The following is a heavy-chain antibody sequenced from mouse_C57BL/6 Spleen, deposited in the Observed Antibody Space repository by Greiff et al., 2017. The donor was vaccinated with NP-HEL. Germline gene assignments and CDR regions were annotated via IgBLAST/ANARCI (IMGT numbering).Heavy chain of an antibody. V-gene: IGHV1-5*01. D-gene: IGHD2-4*01. CDR3: TRGEDYDGAWFAY. CDR1: GYTFTSYW. Sequence: VQLQQSGTVLARPGASVKMSCKTSGYTFTSYWMHWVKQRPGQGLEWIGAIYPGNSDTSYNQKFKGKAKLTAVTSASTAYMELSSLTNEDSAVYYCTRGEDYDGAWFAYWGQGTLVTVSA. CDR2: IYPGNSDT. J-gene: IGHJ3*01.